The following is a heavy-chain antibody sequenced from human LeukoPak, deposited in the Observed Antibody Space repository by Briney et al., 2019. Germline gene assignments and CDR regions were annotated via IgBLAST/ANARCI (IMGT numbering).Heavy chain of an antibody. CDR3: AKETYYYDSSGYSYWFDP. D-gene: IGHD3-22*01. Sequence: PGGSLGLSCAASGFTFSSYGMHWVRQAPGKGLEWVAVISYDGSNKYYADSVKGRFTISRDNSKNTLYLQMDSLRAEDTAVYYCAKETYYYDSSGYSYWFDPWGQGTLVTVSS. CDR1: GFTFSSYG. J-gene: IGHJ5*02. V-gene: IGHV3-30*18. CDR2: ISYDGSNK.